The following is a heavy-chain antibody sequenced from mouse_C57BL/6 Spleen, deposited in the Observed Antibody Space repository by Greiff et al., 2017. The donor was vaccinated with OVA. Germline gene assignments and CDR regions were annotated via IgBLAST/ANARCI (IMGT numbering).Heavy chain of an antibody. CDR3: ARVDSSGYVYAMDY. D-gene: IGHD3-2*02. J-gene: IGHJ4*01. CDR2: IDPNSGGT. CDR1: GYTFTSYW. Sequence: QVQLQQSGAELVKPGASVKLSCKASGYTFTSYWMHWVKQRPGRGLEWIGRIDPNSGGTKYNEKFKSKATLTVDKPSSTAYMQLSSLTSEDSAVYDCARVDSSGYVYAMDYWGQGTSVTVSS. V-gene: IGHV1-72*01.